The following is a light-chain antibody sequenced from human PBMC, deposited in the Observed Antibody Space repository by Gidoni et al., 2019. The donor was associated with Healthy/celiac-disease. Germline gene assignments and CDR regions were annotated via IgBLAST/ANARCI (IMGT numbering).Light chain of an antibody. CDR2: AAS. CDR3: QQSYRTPT. V-gene: IGKV1-39*01. CDR1: QSISSY. J-gene: IGKJ1*01. Sequence: DIQLTQSPSSLSASVGDRVTITCRASQSISSYLNWYQQKPGKAPKLLIYAASSLQSGVPSRFSGSGSVTDFTITISSLQPEEFATYYCQQSYRTPTFGQGTKVEIK.